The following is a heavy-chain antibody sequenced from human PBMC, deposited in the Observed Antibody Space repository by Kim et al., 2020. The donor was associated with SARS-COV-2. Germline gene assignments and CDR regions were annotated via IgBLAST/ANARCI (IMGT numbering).Heavy chain of an antibody. CDR3: AKLDRGNGDYYAMDV. D-gene: IGHD1-1*01. CDR1: EDIFTTYW. J-gene: IGHJ6*02. CDR2: NHPGDSDT. V-gene: IGHV5-51*01. Sequence: GESLKISCKGSEDIFTTYWIGWVRQMPGKGLEWMGINHPGDSDTKYSPSFQGQVTISADKSINTAYLQWSSLKASDTAMYYCAKLDRGNGDYYAMDVWGQ.